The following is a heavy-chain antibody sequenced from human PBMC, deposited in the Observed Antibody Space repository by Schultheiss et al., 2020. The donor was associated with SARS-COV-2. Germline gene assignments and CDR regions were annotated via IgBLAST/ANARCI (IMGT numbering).Heavy chain of an antibody. J-gene: IGHJ3*02. D-gene: IGHD2-2*01. CDR3: ARHFSTADAFDI. CDR1: GGSISSYY. Sequence: SETLSLTCTVSGGSISSYYWSWIRQPAGKGLEWIGRIYTSGSTNYNPSLKSRVTISVDTSKNQFSLKLSSVTAADTAVYYCARHFSTADAFDIWGQGTMVTVSS. CDR2: IYTSGST. V-gene: IGHV4-4*07.